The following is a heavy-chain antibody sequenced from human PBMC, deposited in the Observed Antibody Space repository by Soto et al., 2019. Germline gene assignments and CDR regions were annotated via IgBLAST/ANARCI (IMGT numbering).Heavy chain of an antibody. Sequence: EVQLVESGGGLVKPGGSLRLSCAASGFTFSSYSMNWVRQAPGKGLEWVSSISSSSSYIYYADSVKGRFTISRDNAKNSLYLQMNSLRAEDTAVYYCASGVGASYCSGGSCPWDQGTLVTVSS. CDR2: ISSSSSYI. CDR1: GFTFSSYS. V-gene: IGHV3-21*01. D-gene: IGHD2-15*01. J-gene: IGHJ5*02. CDR3: ASGVGASYCSGGSCP.